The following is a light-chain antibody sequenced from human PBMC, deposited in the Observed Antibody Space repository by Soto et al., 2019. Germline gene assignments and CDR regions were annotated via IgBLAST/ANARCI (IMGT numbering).Light chain of an antibody. V-gene: IGKV1-5*03. CDR3: QQYNSYWT. J-gene: IGKJ1*01. CDR1: QSISSW. CDR2: KAS. Sequence: DIQMTQSLSTLSASLGERLTITCRASQSISSWLAWYQQKPGKAPNLLIYKASSLEGGVPSRFSGSGSGTEFTLTISSLQPDDFATYYCQQYNSYWTFGQGTKVDI.